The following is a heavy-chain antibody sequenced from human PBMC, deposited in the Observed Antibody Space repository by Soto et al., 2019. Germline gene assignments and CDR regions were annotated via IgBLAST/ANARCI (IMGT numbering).Heavy chain of an antibody. CDR2: IYYSGST. J-gene: IGHJ4*02. V-gene: IGHV4-30-4*01. Sequence: SETLSLTCTVSGGSISSGDYYWSWIRQPPGKGLEWIGYIYYSGSTYYNPSLKSRVTISVDTSKNQFSLKLSSVTAADTAVYYCARHNNVNSRQYSFDSWGQGTLVTVSS. CDR1: GGSISSGDYY. D-gene: IGHD1-20*01. CDR3: ARHNNVNSRQYSFDS.